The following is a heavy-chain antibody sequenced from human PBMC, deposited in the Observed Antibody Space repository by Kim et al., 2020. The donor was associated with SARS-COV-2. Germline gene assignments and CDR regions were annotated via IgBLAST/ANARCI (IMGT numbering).Heavy chain of an antibody. CDR3: ASSPSIAAAGRYYYYYYGMDV. D-gene: IGHD6-13*01. CDR2: IIPIFGTA. Sequence: SVKVSCKASGGTFSSYAISWVRQAPGQGLEWMGGIIPIFGTANYAQKFQGRVTITADESTSTAYMELSSLRSEDTAVYYCASSPSIAAAGRYYYYYYGMDVWGQGTTVTVSS. CDR1: GGTFSSYA. V-gene: IGHV1-69*13. J-gene: IGHJ6*02.